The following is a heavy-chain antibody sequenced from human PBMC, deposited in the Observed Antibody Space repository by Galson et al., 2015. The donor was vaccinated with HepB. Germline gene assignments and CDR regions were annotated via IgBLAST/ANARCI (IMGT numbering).Heavy chain of an antibody. V-gene: IGHV1-69*01. D-gene: IGHD2-2*01. Sequence: SVKISCKASGGTFSSYAISWVRQAPGQGLEWMGGIITIFGTANNAQKFQGRVTITADESTSTAYIELSSLRSEDTAVYYCARDPLHCSSTSCPPMGIWGQGTLVTVSS. CDR2: IITIFGTA. J-gene: IGHJ4*02. CDR3: ARDPLHCSSTSCPPMGI. CDR1: GGTFSSYA.